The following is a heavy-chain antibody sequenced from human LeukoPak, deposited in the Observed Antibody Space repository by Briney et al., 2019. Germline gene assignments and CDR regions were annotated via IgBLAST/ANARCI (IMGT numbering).Heavy chain of an antibody. V-gene: IGHV4-34*01. CDR1: GGSFSGYY. Sequence: KSSETLSLTCAVYGGSFSGYYWSWIRQPPGKGLEWIGEINHSGSTNYNPSLKSRVAISVDTSKNQFSLKLSSVTAADTAVYYCARRGRYSYGLSYYYYMDVWGKGTTVTVSS. J-gene: IGHJ6*03. CDR3: ARRGRYSYGLSYYYYMDV. D-gene: IGHD5-18*01. CDR2: INHSGST.